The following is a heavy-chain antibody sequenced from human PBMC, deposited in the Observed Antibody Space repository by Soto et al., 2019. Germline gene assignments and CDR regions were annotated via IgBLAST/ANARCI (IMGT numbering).Heavy chain of an antibody. V-gene: IGHV4-4*02. J-gene: IGHJ5*02. CDR1: GGSISSSNW. CDR3: ARRGGIVVVPAAIPEGGFDP. D-gene: IGHD2-2*02. Sequence: SETLSLTCAVSGGSISSSNWWRWVRQPPGKGLEGIGEIYHIGSNNYNPSLKSRVTISVDKSKNQFSLKLSSVTAADTAVYYCARRGGIVVVPAAIPEGGFDPWGQGTLVTVYS. CDR2: IYHIGSN.